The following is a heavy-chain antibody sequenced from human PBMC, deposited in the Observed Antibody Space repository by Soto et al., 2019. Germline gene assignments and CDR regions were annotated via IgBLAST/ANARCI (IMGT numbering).Heavy chain of an antibody. CDR2: IYYSGST. V-gene: IGHV4-31*03. Sequence: SETLSLTCTVSGGSISNGGYYWTWIRQHPGKGLEWIGYIYYSGSTYYNPSLKSRVTISVDTSKNQFSLKLTSVTAADTAVYYCARDVTDFWSGHEGMDVWGQGTTVTVS. J-gene: IGHJ6*02. CDR3: ARDVTDFWSGHEGMDV. CDR1: GGSISNGGYY. D-gene: IGHD3-3*01.